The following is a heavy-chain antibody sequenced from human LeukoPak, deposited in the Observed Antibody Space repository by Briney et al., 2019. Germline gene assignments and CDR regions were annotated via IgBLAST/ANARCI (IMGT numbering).Heavy chain of an antibody. D-gene: IGHD2-2*01. CDR1: AFSFNNYA. CDR2: ISNIGGST. Sequence: GGSLRLSCAASAFSFNNYAMSWVRQAPGKGLEWVSTISNIGGSTYYADSVKGRFTISRDNSKNTVYLQMNSLRAEDTAVYYCAKTLGHCNSVRCYVYFDYWGQGTLVTVSS. J-gene: IGHJ4*02. CDR3: AKTLGHCNSVRCYVYFDY. V-gene: IGHV3-23*01.